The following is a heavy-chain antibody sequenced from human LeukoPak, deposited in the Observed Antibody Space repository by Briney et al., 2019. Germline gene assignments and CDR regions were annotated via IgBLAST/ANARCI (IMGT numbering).Heavy chain of an antibody. CDR3: AKEDETYYYDSSVGY. Sequence: PGGSLRLSCAASGFTFSSYGMHWVRQAPGKELEWVAVISYDGSNKYYADSVKGRFTISRDNSKNTLYLQMNSLRAEDTAVYYCAKEDETYYYDSSVGYWGQGTLVTVSS. CDR2: ISYDGSNK. D-gene: IGHD3-22*01. J-gene: IGHJ4*02. CDR1: GFTFSSYG. V-gene: IGHV3-30*18.